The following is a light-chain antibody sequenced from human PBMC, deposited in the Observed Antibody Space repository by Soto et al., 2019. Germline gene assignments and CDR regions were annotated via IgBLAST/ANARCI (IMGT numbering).Light chain of an antibody. J-gene: IGLJ1*01. V-gene: IGLV2-14*03. CDR2: EVH. CDR1: SSDVGAYDY. Sequence: QSVLTQPASVSGSPGQSIAISCIGTSSDVGAYDYVSWYQQHPDRAPKLMVYEVHNRPSGVSNRFSGSKSVNTATLTISGLQPEYEADYDCASLSTLNPRVF. CDR3: ASLSTLNPRV.